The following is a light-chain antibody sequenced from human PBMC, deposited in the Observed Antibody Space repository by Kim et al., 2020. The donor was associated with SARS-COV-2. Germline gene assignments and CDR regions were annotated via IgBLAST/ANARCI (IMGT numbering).Light chain of an antibody. J-gene: IGKJ4*01. CDR2: AAS. CDR3: QQYQGYPLT. Sequence: SVGDRVSITCRARQGINKYLAWFQQKRGQAPKSLIDAASSLQSGVPSKFSGSASGTYFTLTISSLQPEDFATYYCQQYQGYPLTFGGGTKGDIK. V-gene: IGKV1-16*02. CDR1: QGINKY.